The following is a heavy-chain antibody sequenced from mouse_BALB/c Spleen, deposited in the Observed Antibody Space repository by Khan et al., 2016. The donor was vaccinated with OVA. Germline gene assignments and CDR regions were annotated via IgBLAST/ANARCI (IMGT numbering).Heavy chain of an antibody. D-gene: IGHD2-13*01. V-gene: IGHV3-2*02. Sequence: EVQLQESGPGLVKPSQSLSLTCTVTGYSITSDYAWNWIRQFPGNKLEWMGYISSTGSTSYNPSLKSRISITRDTSKNPFFLHLNSVTTEDTATYYCARSLYYSDSYAMDYWGQGTSVTGSA. CDR3: ARSLYYSDSYAMDY. CDR2: ISSTGST. CDR1: GYSITSDYA. J-gene: IGHJ4*01.